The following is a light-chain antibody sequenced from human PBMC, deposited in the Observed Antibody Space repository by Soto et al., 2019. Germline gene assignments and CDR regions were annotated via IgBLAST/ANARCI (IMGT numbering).Light chain of an antibody. CDR2: KAS. CDR3: QQYDRFPYT. J-gene: IGKJ2*01. V-gene: IGKV1-5*03. Sequence: DIQMTQSPSTLSASVGDTVTITCRASQSISNWLAWYQQKPGQAPKLLIHKASTLESGVPSRFSGSGSGTEFTLTISSLQPDDFATSYCQQYDRFPYTFGQGTKLEIK. CDR1: QSISNW.